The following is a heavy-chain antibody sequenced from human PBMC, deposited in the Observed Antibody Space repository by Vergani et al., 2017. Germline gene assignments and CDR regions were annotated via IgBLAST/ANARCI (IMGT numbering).Heavy chain of an antibody. CDR3: ARVRFVQYQLLPLGY. CDR1: GYTFTGYY. D-gene: IGHD2-2*01. V-gene: IGHV1-2*02. J-gene: IGHJ4*02. CDR2: INPNSGGT. Sequence: QVQLVQSGAEVKKPGASVQVSCKASGYTFTGYYMHWVRQAPGQGLEWMGWINPNSGGTNYAQKFQGRVTMTRDTSISTAYMELSRLRSDDTAVYYCARVRFVQYQLLPLGYWGQGTLVTVSS.